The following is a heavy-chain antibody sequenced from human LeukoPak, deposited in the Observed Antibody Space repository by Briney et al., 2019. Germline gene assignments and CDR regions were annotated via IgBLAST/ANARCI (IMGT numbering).Heavy chain of an antibody. CDR3: ARSGSSIGYYYYYMDV. CDR1: GDTFNNHA. Sequence: SVKVSCKASGDTFNNHAISWVRQAPGQGLEWMGGIIPIFGTANYAQKFQGRVTITADKSTSTAYMELSRLRSDDTAVYYCARSGSSIGYYYYYMDVWGKGTTVTVSS. CDR2: IIPIFGTA. J-gene: IGHJ6*03. D-gene: IGHD6-6*01. V-gene: IGHV1-69*06.